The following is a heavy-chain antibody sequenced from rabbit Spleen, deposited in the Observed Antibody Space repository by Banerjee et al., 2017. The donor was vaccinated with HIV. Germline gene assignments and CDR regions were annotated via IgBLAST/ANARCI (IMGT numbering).Heavy chain of an antibody. J-gene: IGHJ6*01. CDR3: ARDTSSSFSSYGMDL. CDR2: IYTGGSGGI. D-gene: IGHD1-1*01. Sequence: QSLEESGGDLVKPGASLTLTCTASGFSFSNYYYIYWVRQAPGKGLEWIGCIYTGGSGGIYYASWAKGRFTISKTSSTTVTLQMTRLTAADTATYFCARDTSSSFSSYGMDLWGQGTLVTVS. V-gene: IGHV1S40*01. CDR1: GFSFSNYYY.